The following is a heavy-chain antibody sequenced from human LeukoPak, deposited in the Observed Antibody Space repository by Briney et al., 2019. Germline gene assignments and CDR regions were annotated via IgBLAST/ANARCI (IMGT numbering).Heavy chain of an antibody. D-gene: IGHD3-22*01. CDR2: IWYDGSNK. CDR1: GFTFSSYG. Sequence: GRSLRLSCAASGFTFSSYGMHWVRQAPGKGLEWVAVIWYDGSNKYYADSVKGRFTISRDNSKNTLYLQMNSLRAEDTAVYYCATGNYYDSRGYYTFGHWGQGTLVTVSS. V-gene: IGHV3-33*01. CDR3: ATGNYYDSRGYYTFGH. J-gene: IGHJ1*01.